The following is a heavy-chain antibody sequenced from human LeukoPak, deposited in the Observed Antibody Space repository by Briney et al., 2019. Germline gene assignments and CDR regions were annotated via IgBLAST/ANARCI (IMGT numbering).Heavy chain of an antibody. J-gene: IGHJ4*02. CDR3: AKDYDFWSGYHYYFDY. CDR2: ISGSGGGT. V-gene: IGHV3-23*01. D-gene: IGHD3-3*01. Sequence: VGSLRLSCAASGFTFSSYAMSWVRQAPGKGLEWVSAISGSGGGTYYADSVKGRFTISRDNSKNTLYLQMNSLRAEDTAVYYCAKDYDFWSGYHYYFDYWGQGTLVTVSS. CDR1: GFTFSSYA.